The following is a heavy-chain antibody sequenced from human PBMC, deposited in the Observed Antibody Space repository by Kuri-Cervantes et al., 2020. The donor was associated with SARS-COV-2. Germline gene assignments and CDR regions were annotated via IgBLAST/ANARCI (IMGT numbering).Heavy chain of an antibody. D-gene: IGHD4-17*01. CDR3: ARERYGDYVSPYQYYGMDV. Sequence: GESLKISCAASGFTFSTYDMYWARQAPGKGLEWVAFIWNDGSNKYYADSVKGRFTISRDSSKNMLYLQMNSLRAEDTAVYYCARERYGDYVSPYQYYGMDVWGQGTTVTVSS. V-gene: IGHV3-33*08. CDR2: IWNDGSNK. CDR1: GFTFSTYD. J-gene: IGHJ6*02.